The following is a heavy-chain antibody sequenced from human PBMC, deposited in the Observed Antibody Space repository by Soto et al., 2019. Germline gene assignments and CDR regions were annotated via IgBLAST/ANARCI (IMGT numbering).Heavy chain of an antibody. CDR3: ARDREYSGFYYGMDV. J-gene: IGHJ6*02. V-gene: IGHV3-30-3*01. Sequence: QPGGSLRLSCEASGFTFSRNAMHWVRQAPGKGLEWVAVISFDGNNQYYTDSVKGRFTISRDNSKNTLDLRMNSLRREDTAVYYCARDREYSGFYYGMDVWGQGTTVTVSS. CDR1: GFTFSRNA. D-gene: IGHD5-12*01. CDR2: ISFDGNNQ.